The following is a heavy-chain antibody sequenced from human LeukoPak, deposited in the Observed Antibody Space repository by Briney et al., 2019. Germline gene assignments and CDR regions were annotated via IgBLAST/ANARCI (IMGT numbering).Heavy chain of an antibody. CDR1: GFTFSNYA. V-gene: IGHV3-33*01. J-gene: IGHJ4*02. D-gene: IGHD4-17*01. CDR3: ARDIYFYGDYVIDY. Sequence: PGRSLRLSCAASGFTFSNYAMHWVRQAPGKGLEWVAVIWYDGSNKYYADSVKGRFTIPRDNSKNTLYLQMNGLRAEDTAVYYCARDIYFYGDYVIDYWGQGTLVTVSS. CDR2: IWYDGSNK.